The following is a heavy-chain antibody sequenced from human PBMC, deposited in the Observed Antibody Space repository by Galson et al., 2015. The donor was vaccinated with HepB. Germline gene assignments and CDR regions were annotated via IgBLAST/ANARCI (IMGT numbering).Heavy chain of an antibody. CDR3: AKTAGWFDP. Sequence: SLRLSCAVSGFIFSDYYMSWIRQTPEKGLEWISSISNDGKTVKYADSVKGRFTISRDNARKSLTLQMNSLRVEDTAIYYCAKTAGWFDPWSQGTLVTVSS. CDR2: ISNDGKTV. D-gene: IGHD1-14*01. V-gene: IGHV3-11*01. J-gene: IGHJ5*02. CDR1: GFIFSDYY.